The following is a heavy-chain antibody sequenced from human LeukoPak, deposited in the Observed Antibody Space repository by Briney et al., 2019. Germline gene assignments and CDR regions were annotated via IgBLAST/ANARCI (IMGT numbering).Heavy chain of an antibody. J-gene: IGHJ4*02. D-gene: IGHD4-11*01. CDR1: GYTFTGYY. CDR2: INPNSGGT. CDR3: ARSPTVIRPFDY. Sequence: ASVKVSCKASGYTFTGYYMHWVRQAPGQGLGWMGWINPNSGGTNYAQKFQGRVTMTRDTSISTAYMELSRLRSDDTAVYYCARSPTVIRPFDYWGQGTLVTVSS. V-gene: IGHV1-2*02.